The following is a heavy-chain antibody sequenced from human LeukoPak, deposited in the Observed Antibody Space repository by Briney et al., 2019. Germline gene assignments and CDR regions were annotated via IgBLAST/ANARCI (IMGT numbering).Heavy chain of an antibody. CDR3: ARLGRLGVLRYFDWLHQGLLYYFDY. J-gene: IGHJ4*02. D-gene: IGHD3-9*01. CDR2: IYYSGST. V-gene: IGHV4-59*12. CDR1: GGSISTYF. Sequence: SETLSLTCTVSGGSISTYFWSWIRQPPGKGLEWIGYIYYSGSTNYNPSLKSRVTISLDTSKNQFPLKLSSVTAADTAMYYCARLGRLGVLRYFDWLHQGLLYYFDYWGQGTLVTVSS.